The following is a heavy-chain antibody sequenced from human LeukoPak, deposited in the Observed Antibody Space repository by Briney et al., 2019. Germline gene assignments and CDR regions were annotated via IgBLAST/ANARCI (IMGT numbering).Heavy chain of an antibody. J-gene: IGHJ4*02. V-gene: IGHV3-30-3*01. Sequence: PGGSLRLSCAASGFTFSLYAMHWVRQASGKGLEWVAVISYDGSNKYYADSVKGRFTISSDNSKNTLYLQMDSLRAEDTAVYYCARDAGMGDYVWGSYRYPSFFDYWGQGTLVTVSS. CDR3: ARDAGMGDYVWGSYRYPSFFDY. CDR1: GFTFSLYA. D-gene: IGHD3-16*02. CDR2: ISYDGSNK.